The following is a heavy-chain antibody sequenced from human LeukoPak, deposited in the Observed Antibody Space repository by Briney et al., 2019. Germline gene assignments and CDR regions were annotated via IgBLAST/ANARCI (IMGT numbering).Heavy chain of an antibody. J-gene: IGHJ4*02. CDR3: VKGIVVVTARAFDY. Sequence: GGSLRLSCSASGFTFSSYAMHWVRQAPGKGLEYVSAISSNGGSSYYADSVKGRFTISRDNSKNTLYLQMSSLRPEDTAVYYCVKGIVVVTARAFDYWGQGTLVTVSS. CDR2: ISSNGGSS. D-gene: IGHD2-21*02. CDR1: GFTFSSYA. V-gene: IGHV3-64D*06.